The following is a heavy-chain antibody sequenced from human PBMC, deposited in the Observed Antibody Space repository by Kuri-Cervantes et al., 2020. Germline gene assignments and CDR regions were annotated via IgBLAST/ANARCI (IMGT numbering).Heavy chain of an antibody. J-gene: IGHJ4*02. Sequence: LSLTCAASGFTFSSYAMHWVRQAPGKGLEWVAVISYDGSNKYYADSVKGRFTISRDNSKNTLYLQMNSLRAEYTAVYYCARPAGDYDILTGYDYWGQGTLVTDSS. CDR3: ARPAGDYDILTGYDY. D-gene: IGHD3-9*01. CDR1: GFTFSSYA. CDR2: ISYDGSNK. V-gene: IGHV3-30-3*01.